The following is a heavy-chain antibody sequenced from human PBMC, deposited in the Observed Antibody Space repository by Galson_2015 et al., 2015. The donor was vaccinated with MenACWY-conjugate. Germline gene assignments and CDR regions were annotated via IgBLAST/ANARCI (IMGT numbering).Heavy chain of an antibody. V-gene: IGHV3-53*01. CDR1: GLTVSSSF. D-gene: IGHD4/OR15-4a*01. CDR2: LCRDGDT. Sequence: SLRLSCAASGLTVSSSFMSWVRQAPGKGLEWVSLLCRDGDTYYADSVKGRFTISRDNSKNTVFLQMNSLRADDTAVYYCASRGPHDAREWGQGTLVTVSS. CDR3: ASRGPHDARE. J-gene: IGHJ4*02.